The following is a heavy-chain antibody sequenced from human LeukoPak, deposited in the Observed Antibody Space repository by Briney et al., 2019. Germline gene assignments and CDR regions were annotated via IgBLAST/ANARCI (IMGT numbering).Heavy chain of an antibody. D-gene: IGHD1-26*01. CDR3: VRDSLGSHFDY. V-gene: IGHV4-34*01. CDR1: GGSFSGYY. CDR2: INHSGST. Sequence: SETLSLTCAVYGGSFSGYYWSWIRQPPGKGLEWIGEINHSGSTNYNPSLKSRVTISVDTSKNQFSLKLSSVTAAGTAVYYCVRDSLGSHFDYWGQGTLVTVSS. J-gene: IGHJ4*02.